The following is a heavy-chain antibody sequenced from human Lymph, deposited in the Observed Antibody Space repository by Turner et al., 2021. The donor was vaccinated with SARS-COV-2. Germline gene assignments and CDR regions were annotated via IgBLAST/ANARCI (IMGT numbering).Heavy chain of an antibody. CDR3: ARGGVDTAMVRYYYYGMDV. J-gene: IGHJ6*02. D-gene: IGHD5-18*01. CDR1: GRSFSGYY. Sequence: QVQLQQWGAGLLKPSETLSLTCAVYGRSFSGYYWSWIRQPPGKGLEWIGEINHSGSTNYNPFLKSRVTISVDTSKNQFSLKLSSVTAADTAVYYCARGGVDTAMVRYYYYGMDVWGQGTTVTVSS. CDR2: INHSGST. V-gene: IGHV4-34*01.